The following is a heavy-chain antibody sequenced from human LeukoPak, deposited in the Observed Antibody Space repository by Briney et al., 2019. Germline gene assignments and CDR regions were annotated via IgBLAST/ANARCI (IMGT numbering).Heavy chain of an antibody. CDR1: NGSISSSSYY. V-gene: IGHV4-39*07. CDR3: ARDGPITMIVVVRGAFDI. J-gene: IGHJ3*02. D-gene: IGHD3-22*01. CDR2: IYYSGNT. Sequence: PSETLSLTCTVSNGSISSSSYYWGWIRQPPGKGLEWIGTIYYSGNTYYNPSLKGRVAISVDTSKSQFSLKLSSVTAADTAVYYCARDGPITMIVVVRGAFDIWGQGTMVTVSS.